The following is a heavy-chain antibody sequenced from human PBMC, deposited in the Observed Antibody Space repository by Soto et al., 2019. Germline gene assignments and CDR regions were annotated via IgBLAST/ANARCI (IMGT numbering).Heavy chain of an antibody. D-gene: IGHD5-12*01. V-gene: IGHV1-58*02. CDR3: AADPLYSGYELFDY. Sequence: ASVKVSCKASGYTFTSSAMQWVRQARGQRLEWIGWIVVGSGNTNYAQKFQERVTITRDMSTSTAYMELSSLRSEDTAVYYCAADPLYSGYELFDYWGQGTLVTVSS. CDR1: GYTFTSSA. J-gene: IGHJ4*02. CDR2: IVVGSGNT.